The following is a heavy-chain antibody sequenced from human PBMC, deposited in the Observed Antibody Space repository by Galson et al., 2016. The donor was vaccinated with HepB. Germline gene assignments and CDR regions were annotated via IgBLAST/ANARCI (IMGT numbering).Heavy chain of an antibody. CDR2: INTDGSRT. CDR3: ARAGFKGFSNGMDV. D-gene: IGHD2/OR15-2a*01. J-gene: IGHJ6*02. CDR1: GFTFSSYW. V-gene: IGHV3-74*01. Sequence: SLRLSCAASGFTFSSYWMHWVRQAPGRGLVWVSRINTDGSRTNYADSVKGRVTISRDNAKNTLYLQMNSLRAEDTAVYYCARAGFKGFSNGMDVWGQGTTVTVS.